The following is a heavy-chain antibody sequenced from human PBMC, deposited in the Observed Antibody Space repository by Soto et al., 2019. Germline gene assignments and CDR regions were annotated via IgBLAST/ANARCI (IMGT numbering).Heavy chain of an antibody. CDR3: ARSPGGWYPD. J-gene: IGHJ4*02. CDR1: GFTFSNYW. CDR2: INSDGTST. D-gene: IGHD6-19*01. Sequence: GGSLRLSCAASGFTFSNYWMHWVRQAPGKGLAWVSRINSDGTSTSYADPVKGRFTISRDNAKNTLYLQMNSLRAEDTAVYYCARSPGGWYPDWGQGTLVTVSS. V-gene: IGHV3-74*01.